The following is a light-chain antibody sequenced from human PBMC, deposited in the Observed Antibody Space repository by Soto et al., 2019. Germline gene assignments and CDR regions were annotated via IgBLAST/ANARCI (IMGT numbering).Light chain of an antibody. CDR2: SNN. V-gene: IGLV1-44*01. Sequence: QSVLTQPPSASGTPGQRVTISCSGSSSNIGSNTVNWYQQLPGTAPKHLIFSNNQRPSGVPDRFSGSKSGTSASLAISGLQPEDEADYYCAAWDDSLSWVFGGRTKLTVL. CDR3: AAWDDSLSWV. J-gene: IGLJ3*02. CDR1: SSNIGSNT.